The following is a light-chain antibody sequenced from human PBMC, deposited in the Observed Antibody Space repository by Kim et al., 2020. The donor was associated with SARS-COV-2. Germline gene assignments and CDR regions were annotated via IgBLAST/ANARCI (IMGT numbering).Light chain of an antibody. Sequence: SPGERAPRDCRASQSVSIYSFGWYQQKPGQAPRLLIYGASSRATGIPDRFSGSGSGTDFTLTISRLEPADFAVYYCQQYGSSQITFGQGTRLEIK. CDR2: GAS. CDR3: QQYGSSQIT. J-gene: IGKJ5*01. CDR1: QSVSIYS. V-gene: IGKV3-20*01.